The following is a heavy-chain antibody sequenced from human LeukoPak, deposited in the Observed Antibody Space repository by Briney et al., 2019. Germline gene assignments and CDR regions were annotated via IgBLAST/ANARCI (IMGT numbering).Heavy chain of an antibody. D-gene: IGHD3-22*01. V-gene: IGHV4-4*07. CDR1: GASISSYY. CDR3: ASLWENYYDR. Sequence: PSETLSLTCTVSGASISSYYWTWIRQPAGKGLEWIGRIYTSGGTNYNPSLKSRVTIPVDTSKNQFSLKLSSVTAADTAVYYCASLWENYYDRWGQGTLVTVSS. J-gene: IGHJ4*02. CDR2: IYTSGGT.